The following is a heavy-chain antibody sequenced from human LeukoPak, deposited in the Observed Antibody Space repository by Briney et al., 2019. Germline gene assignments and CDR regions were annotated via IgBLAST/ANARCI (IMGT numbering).Heavy chain of an antibody. D-gene: IGHD4-23*01. V-gene: IGHV4-4*02. CDR1: GGSISSSSGNC. J-gene: IGHJ4*02. Sequence: SETLSLTCAVSGGSISSSSGNCWTWVRQPPGKGLEWIGEIYHSGSTNYNPSLKSRVTMLLDKSKNQFSLKLSSVTAADTAVYYCARNGGNSDFNYWGQGTLVTVSS. CDR3: ARNGGNSDFNY. CDR2: IYHSGST.